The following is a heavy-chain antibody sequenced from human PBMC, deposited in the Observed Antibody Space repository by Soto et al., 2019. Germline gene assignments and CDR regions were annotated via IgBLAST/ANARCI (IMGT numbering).Heavy chain of an antibody. D-gene: IGHD3-16*02. V-gene: IGHV3-23*01. CDR1: GFTFSSYA. Sequence: GGSLRLSCAASGFTFSSYAMSWVRQAPGEGLEWVSAISDSGGSTYYADSVKGRFTISRDNSKNTPYLQMNSLRAEDTAVYYCAKVSMITFGGAIPYFDYWGQGTLVTVSS. CDR2: ISDSGGST. J-gene: IGHJ4*02. CDR3: AKVSMITFGGAIPYFDY.